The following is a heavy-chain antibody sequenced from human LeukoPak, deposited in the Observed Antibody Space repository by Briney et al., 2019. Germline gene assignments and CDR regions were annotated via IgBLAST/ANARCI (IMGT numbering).Heavy chain of an antibody. J-gene: IGHJ4*02. V-gene: IGHV1-24*01. CDR1: GYTLTELS. CDR3: ATDLLWFFDY. D-gene: IGHD3-10*01. CDR2: FDPEDGET. Sequence: GASVKVSCKVSGYTLTELSMHGVRQAPGKGLEWMGGFDPEDGETIYAQKFQGRVTITEDTSTDTAYMELSSLRSEDTAVYYCATDLLWFFDYWGQGTLVTVSS.